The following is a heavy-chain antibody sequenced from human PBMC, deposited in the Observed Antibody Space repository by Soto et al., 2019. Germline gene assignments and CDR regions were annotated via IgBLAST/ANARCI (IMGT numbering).Heavy chain of an antibody. V-gene: IGHV3-48*03. CDR1: RFTFSTYE. CDR2: ISTSGSTV. J-gene: IGHJ4*02. D-gene: IGHD2-2*01. CDR3: VRYCSTTLCNGVATRTFDY. Sequence: GGSLRLSCAASRFTFSTYEMNWVRQAPGKGLEWVSYISTSGSTVYYADSVKARFTISRDNTRNSLYLQMNSLRDEDTALYYCVRYCSTTLCNGVATRTFDYWGQGTLVTVSS.